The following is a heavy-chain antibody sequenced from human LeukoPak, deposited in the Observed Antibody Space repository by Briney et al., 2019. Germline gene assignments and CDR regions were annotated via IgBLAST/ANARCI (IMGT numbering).Heavy chain of an antibody. CDR1: GYSISSGYY. Sequence: KPSETLSLTCTVSGYSISSGYYWGWIRQPPGKGLEWIGSIYHSGSTYYNPSLKSRVTISVDTSKNQFSLKLSSVTAADTAVYYCARGIAAAGYFDYWGQGTLVTVSS. D-gene: IGHD6-13*01. V-gene: IGHV4-38-2*02. J-gene: IGHJ4*02. CDR2: IYHSGST. CDR3: ARGIAAAGYFDY.